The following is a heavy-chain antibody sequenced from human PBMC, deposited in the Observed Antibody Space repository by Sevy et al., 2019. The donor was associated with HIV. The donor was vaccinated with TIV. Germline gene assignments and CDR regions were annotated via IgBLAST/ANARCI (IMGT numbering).Heavy chain of an antibody. CDR1: GYTLSSYS. CDR2: IRISSTTI. D-gene: IGHD1-1*01. CDR3: ARTITPNEVIPGNWYFDL. J-gene: IGHJ2*01. Sequence: GGSLRLSCAASGYTLSSYSLNWVRQAPGKGPEWLSYIRISSTTIYYADSVKGRFTISRDNAKNSLRLQMNSLRDEDTAVYYCARTITPNEVIPGNWYFDLWSRGTLVTVSS. V-gene: IGHV3-48*02.